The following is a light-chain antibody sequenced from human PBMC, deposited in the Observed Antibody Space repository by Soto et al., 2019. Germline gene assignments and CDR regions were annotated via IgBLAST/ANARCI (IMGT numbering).Light chain of an antibody. V-gene: IGLV2-11*01. CDR1: SSDVGYYNY. CDR3: CSYAGSYSVV. CDR2: DVT. Sequence: QSALTQPRSVSGSPGQSVTISCTGTSSDVGYYNYVSWYQQHPGKAPKLMIYDVTKRPSGAPDRLSGSKSGNTASLTISGLQAEDEADYYCCSYAGSYSVVFGGGTKLTVL. J-gene: IGLJ3*02.